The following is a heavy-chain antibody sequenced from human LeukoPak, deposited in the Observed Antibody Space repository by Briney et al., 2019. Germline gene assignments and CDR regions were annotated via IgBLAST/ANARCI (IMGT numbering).Heavy chain of an antibody. Sequence: GGSLRLSCAASGFTFSNYWMNWVRQAPGKGLEWVSSISSSSSYIYYADSVKGRFIISRDNAKNSLYLQMNSLRAEDTAVYYCARTRIVGATDWGQGTLVTVSS. CDR1: GFTFSNYW. J-gene: IGHJ4*02. CDR3: ARTRIVGATD. CDR2: ISSSSSYI. V-gene: IGHV3-21*01. D-gene: IGHD1-26*01.